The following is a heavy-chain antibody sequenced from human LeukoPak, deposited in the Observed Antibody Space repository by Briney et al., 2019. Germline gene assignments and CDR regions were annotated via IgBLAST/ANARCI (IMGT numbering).Heavy chain of an antibody. CDR2: IIPILSQS. Sequence: SVKVSCKTSGGTFSTYSINWVRQAPGRGLEWMGRIIPILSQSDYAQKFQGTVSITADEFTETAYMELSSLRSDDTAVYYCATGGAYRDAFDIWGQGTMVTVSS. V-gene: IGHV1-69*11. D-gene: IGHD3-10*01. CDR1: GGTFSTYS. J-gene: IGHJ3*02. CDR3: ATGGAYRDAFDI.